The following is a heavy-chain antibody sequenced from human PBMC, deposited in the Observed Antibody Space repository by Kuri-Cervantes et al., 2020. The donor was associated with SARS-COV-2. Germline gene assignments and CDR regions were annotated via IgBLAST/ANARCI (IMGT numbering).Heavy chain of an antibody. CDR3: ANVDRLARDHYGMDL. J-gene: IGHJ6*02. CDR2: ISADATIT. V-gene: IGHV3-23*01. CDR1: GFTFNNYV. D-gene: IGHD3-3*02. Sequence: ETLSLTCAASGFTFNNYVMSWVRQAPGKALAWVSAISADATITYYVDSVKGRFTISRDNSKNTLYLQMNSLRVEDTAVYYCANVDRLARDHYGMDLWGQGTTVTVSS.